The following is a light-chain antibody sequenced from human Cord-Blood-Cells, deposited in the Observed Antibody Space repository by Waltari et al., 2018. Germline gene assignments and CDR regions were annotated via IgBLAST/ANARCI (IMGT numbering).Light chain of an antibody. Sequence: QSALTQPASVSGSPGQSITISCTGTSSDVGGYNYVSWYQQHPGKAPKFMIYDVSKRRSAVYKRFSGSKSGNTASLTISGLQAEDEADYYCSSYTSSSTFVVFGGGTKLTVL. CDR3: SSYTSSSTFVV. J-gene: IGLJ2*01. CDR1: SSDVGGYNY. CDR2: DVS. V-gene: IGLV2-14*01.